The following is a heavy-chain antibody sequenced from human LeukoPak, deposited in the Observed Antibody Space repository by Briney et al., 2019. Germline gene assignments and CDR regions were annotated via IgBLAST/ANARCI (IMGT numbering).Heavy chain of an antibody. CDR3: ASDGAIFGVGISWFDP. CDR2: IWYDGRNK. D-gene: IGHD3-3*01. Sequence: GGSLRLSCAVSGFTFSSYGMHWVRQAPGKGLEWVAIIWYDGRNKYYADSVKDRFAISRDNSKNTLYLQMNTLRVEDTAVYYCASDGAIFGVGISWFDPWGQGTLVTVSS. V-gene: IGHV3-33*01. CDR1: GFTFSSYG. J-gene: IGHJ5*02.